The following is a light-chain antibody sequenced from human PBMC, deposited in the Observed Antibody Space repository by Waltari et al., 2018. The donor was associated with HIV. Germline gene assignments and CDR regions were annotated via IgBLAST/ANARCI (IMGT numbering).Light chain of an antibody. CDR2: WAS. V-gene: IGKV4-1*01. J-gene: IGKJ2*01. Sequence: VLTQSPDSLAVSVGVRSTLNCKSNQSLLYRTANSESLAWYKRKPGQRPRLLIYWASTRASGVPDRFSGSGSGTDFTLTISSLQADDVAVYCGQQYYILPYTFGQGTKLEIK. CDR1: QSLLYRTANSES. CDR3: QQYYILPYT.